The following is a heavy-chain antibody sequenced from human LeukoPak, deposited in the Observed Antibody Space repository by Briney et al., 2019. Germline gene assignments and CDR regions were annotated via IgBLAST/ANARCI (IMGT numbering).Heavy chain of an antibody. CDR2: IYPGDSDT. Sequence: GESLKISCKGSGYSFTSYWIGWVRQMPGKGLEWMGIIYPGDSDTRYSPSFQGQVTISADKSISTAYLQWSSLKASDTAMYYCARAGLRYFDWSIPIDAFDIWGQGTMVTVSS. J-gene: IGHJ3*02. D-gene: IGHD3-9*01. CDR3: ARAGLRYFDWSIPIDAFDI. V-gene: IGHV5-51*01. CDR1: GYSFTSYW.